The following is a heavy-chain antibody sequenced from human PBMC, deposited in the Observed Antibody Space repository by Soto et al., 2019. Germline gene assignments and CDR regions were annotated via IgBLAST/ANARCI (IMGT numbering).Heavy chain of an antibody. J-gene: IGHJ6*02. CDR2: INHSGST. Sequence: QVQLQQWGAGLLKPSETLSLTCAVYGGSFSGYYWSWIRQPPGKGLEWIGEINHSGSTNYNPSLKSRVTISVDTSKNQFSLKLSSVTAADTAVYYCARLGYCSGGSCYSPHYYGMDVWGQGTTVTVSS. D-gene: IGHD2-15*01. V-gene: IGHV4-34*01. CDR1: GGSFSGYY. CDR3: ARLGYCSGGSCYSPHYYGMDV.